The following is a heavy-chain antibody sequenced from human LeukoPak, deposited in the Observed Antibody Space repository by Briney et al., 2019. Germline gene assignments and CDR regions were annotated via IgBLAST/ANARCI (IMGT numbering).Heavy chain of an antibody. D-gene: IGHD6-13*01. CDR2: IKSKTDGGTT. CDR1: GFTFSNAW. Sequence: GGSLRLSRAASGFTFSNAWMSWVRQAPGKGLEWVGRIKSKTDGGTTDYAAPVKGRFTISRDDSKNTLYLQMNSLKTEDTAVYYCTTDLAASRSDFDYWGQGTLVTVSS. CDR3: TTDLAASRSDFDY. V-gene: IGHV3-15*01. J-gene: IGHJ4*02.